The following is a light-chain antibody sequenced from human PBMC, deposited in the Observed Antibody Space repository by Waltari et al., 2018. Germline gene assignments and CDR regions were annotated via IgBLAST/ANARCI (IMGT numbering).Light chain of an antibody. CDR1: QSVNTNS. CDR2: GAS. Sequence: IVLTQSPGTLSLSPGQGATLSCRASQSVNTNSLAWYQHKPGRAPRLLILGASTRATGTPDRFSGNGSWAEFTLTISRLEPEDFAMYYCQQYGSTPRTFGQGTKVEIK. J-gene: IGKJ1*01. CDR3: QQYGSTPRT. V-gene: IGKV3-20*01.